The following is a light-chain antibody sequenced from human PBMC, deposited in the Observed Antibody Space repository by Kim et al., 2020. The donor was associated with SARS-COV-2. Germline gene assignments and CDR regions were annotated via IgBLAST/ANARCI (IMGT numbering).Light chain of an antibody. V-gene: IGLV3-21*04. CDR2: YDS. J-gene: IGLJ2*01. Sequence: PGKTAWVSCGGNSIGSTSVPWYQQKSGPAPVLVIYYDSDRPSGIPERFSGSNSGNTATLTISRVEAGDEADYYCQVWDSSSDHRVVFGGGTQLTVL. CDR3: QVWDSSSDHRVV. CDR1: SIGSTS.